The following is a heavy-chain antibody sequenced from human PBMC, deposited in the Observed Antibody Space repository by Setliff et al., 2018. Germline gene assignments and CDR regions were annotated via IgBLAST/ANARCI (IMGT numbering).Heavy chain of an antibody. V-gene: IGHV1-18*01. CDR2: INNYNFNT. D-gene: IGHD2-8*01. CDR1: GYTFTDFG. Sequence: GASVKVSCKASGYTFTDFGINWVRQAPGQGLEWMGWINNYNFNTNYAQKLQGRVTMTTDTSTSTAYMELRSLRSDDTALYYCSRLVRFCTRVACQTLSGGEFWGQGTLVTVSS. J-gene: IGHJ1*01. CDR3: SRLVRFCTRVACQTLSGGEF.